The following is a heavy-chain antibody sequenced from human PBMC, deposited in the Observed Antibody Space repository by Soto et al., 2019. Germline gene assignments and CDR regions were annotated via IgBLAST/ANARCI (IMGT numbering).Heavy chain of an antibody. CDR3: ARIPYYYGDPGDYYGMDV. Sequence: GESLKISCKGSGYSFTSCWISWVRQMPGKGLEWMGRIDPSDSYTNYSPSFQGHVTISADKSISTAYLQWSSLKASDTAMYYCARIPYYYGDPGDYYGMDVWGQGTTVTVS. CDR2: IDPSDSYT. V-gene: IGHV5-10-1*01. J-gene: IGHJ6*02. D-gene: IGHD4-17*01. CDR1: GYSFTSCW.